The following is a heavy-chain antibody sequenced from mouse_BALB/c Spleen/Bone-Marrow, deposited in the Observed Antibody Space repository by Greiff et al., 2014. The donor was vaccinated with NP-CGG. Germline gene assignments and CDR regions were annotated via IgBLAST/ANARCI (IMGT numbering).Heavy chain of an antibody. D-gene: IGHD2-4*01. V-gene: IGHV14-3*02. Sequence: EVNLVESGAELVKPGASVKLSCTPSGFNIKDTHMHWVKQRPEQGLEWIGRIDPANGNTKYDPNFQGKATITADTSSNTAYLQLSSLTSEDTAVYYCASDYANTGWFASWGQGTLVTVS. CDR1: GFNIKDTH. CDR2: IDPANGNT. J-gene: IGHJ3*01. CDR3: ASDYANTGWFAS.